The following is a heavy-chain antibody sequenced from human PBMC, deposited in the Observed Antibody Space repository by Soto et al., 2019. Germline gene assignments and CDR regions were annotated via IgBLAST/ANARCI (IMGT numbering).Heavy chain of an antibody. CDR3: ARDQIVANWFDP. CDR2: ISSSGSTI. D-gene: IGHD5-12*01. Sequence: GGSLRLSCAASGFTFSDYYMSWIRQAPGNRLEWVSYISSSGSTIYYADSVKGRFTISRYNAKNSLYLQMNSLRAEDTAVYYCARDQIVANWFDPWGQGTLVTVSS. J-gene: IGHJ5*02. CDR1: GFTFSDYY. V-gene: IGHV3-11*01.